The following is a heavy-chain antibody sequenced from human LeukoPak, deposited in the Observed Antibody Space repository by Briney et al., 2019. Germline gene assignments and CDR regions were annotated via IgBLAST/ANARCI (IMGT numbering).Heavy chain of an antibody. CDR1: GFTVSSNY. Sequence: GGSLRLSCAASGFTVSSNYMSWVRQAPGKGLEWVSVIYSGGSTYYADSVKGRFTISRDNAKNSLYLQMNSLRAEDTAVYYCARVAVGATYMDVWGKGTTVTVSS. CDR3: ARVAVGATYMDV. D-gene: IGHD1-26*01. V-gene: IGHV3-53*01. J-gene: IGHJ6*03. CDR2: IYSGGST.